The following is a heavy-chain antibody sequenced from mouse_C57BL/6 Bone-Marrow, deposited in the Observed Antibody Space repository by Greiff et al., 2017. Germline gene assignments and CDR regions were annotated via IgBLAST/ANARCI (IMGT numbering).Heavy chain of an antibody. V-gene: IGHV1-15*01. Sequence: QVQLKESGAELVRPGASVTLSCKASGYTFTDYEMHWVKQTPVHGLEWIGAIDPETGGTAYNQKFKGKAILTADKSSSTAYMELRSLTSEDSAVYYCTRGDAQGYFDVWGTGTTVTVSS. CDR1: GYTFTDYE. CDR3: TRGDAQGYFDV. CDR2: IDPETGGT. J-gene: IGHJ1*03.